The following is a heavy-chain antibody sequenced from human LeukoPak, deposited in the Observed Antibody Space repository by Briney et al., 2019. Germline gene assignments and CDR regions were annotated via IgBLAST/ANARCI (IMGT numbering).Heavy chain of an antibody. D-gene: IGHD3-22*01. CDR1: GYTFTSYG. J-gene: IGHJ4*02. CDR2: ISAYNGNT. V-gene: IGHV1-18*01. CDR3: ARDSNYYDSSGYVDY. Sequence: ASVKVSCKASGYTFTSYGISWVRQAPGQGLEWMGWISAYNGNTNYAQRLQGRVTMTTDTSTSTAYMELRSLRSDDTAVYYCARDSNYYDSSGYVDYWGQGTLVTVSS.